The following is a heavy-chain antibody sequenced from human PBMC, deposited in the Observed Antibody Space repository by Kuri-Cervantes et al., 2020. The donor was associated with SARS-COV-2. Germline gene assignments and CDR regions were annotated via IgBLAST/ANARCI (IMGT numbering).Heavy chain of an antibody. D-gene: IGHD3-10*01. Sequence: SETLSLTCTVSGDSISSYYWNWIRQTPGKGLEWIGYMSDSGSTNYNPSLKNRVIISVDTSKNQFSLRLMSVTAADTAVYYCAKSPASRDDLALYGLWFDPWGQGTLVTVSS. CDR3: AKSPASRDDLALYGLWFDP. J-gene: IGHJ5*02. CDR2: MSDSGST. CDR1: GDSISSYY. V-gene: IGHV4-59*12.